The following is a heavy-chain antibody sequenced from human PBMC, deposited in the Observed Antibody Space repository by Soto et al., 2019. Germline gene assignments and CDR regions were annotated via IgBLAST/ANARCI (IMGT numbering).Heavy chain of an antibody. J-gene: IGHJ4*02. CDR2: IYYSGST. Sequence: SETLSLTCTVSGGSISSYYWSWFRQPPGKGLEWIGYIYYSGSTNYNPSLKSRVTISVDSSKNQFSLKLSSVTAADTAVYYCARRYGASFDYWGQGTLVTVSS. CDR3: ARRYGASFDY. CDR1: GGSISSYY. D-gene: IGHD4-17*01. V-gene: IGHV4-59*01.